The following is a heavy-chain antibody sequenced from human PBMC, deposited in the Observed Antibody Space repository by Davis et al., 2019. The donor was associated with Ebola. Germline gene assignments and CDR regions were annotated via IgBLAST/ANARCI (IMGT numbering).Heavy chain of an antibody. CDR2: INPNSGGT. V-gene: IGHV1-2*04. CDR3: AREGIAAAGRKVDAYYYYGMDV. Sequence: AASVKVSCKASIYTFTGYYMHWVRQAPGQGLEWMGWINPNSGGTNYAQKFQGWVTMTRDTSISTAYMELSRLRSDDTAVYYCAREGIAAAGRKVDAYYYYGMDVWGQGTTVTVSS. CDR1: IYTFTGYY. J-gene: IGHJ6*02. D-gene: IGHD6-13*01.